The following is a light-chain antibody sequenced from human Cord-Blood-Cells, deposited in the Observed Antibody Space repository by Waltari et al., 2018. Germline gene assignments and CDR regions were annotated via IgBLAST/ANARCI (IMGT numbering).Light chain of an antibody. V-gene: IGLV2-23*01. J-gene: IGLJ3*02. Sequence: QSALTQPASVSGSPGQSLTISCTGPRSDVGGYNLVSWYQQPPGKAPKLMIYEGSKRPSGVSNRFSGSKSGNTASLTISGLQAEDEADYYCCSYAGRVFGGGTKLTVL. CDR3: CSYAGRV. CDR1: RSDVGGYNL. CDR2: EGS.